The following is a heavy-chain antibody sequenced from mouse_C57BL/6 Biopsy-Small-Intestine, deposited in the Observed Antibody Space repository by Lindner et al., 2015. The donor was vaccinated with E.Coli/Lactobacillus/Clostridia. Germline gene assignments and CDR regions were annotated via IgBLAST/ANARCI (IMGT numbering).Heavy chain of an antibody. CDR3: ARHYYGNSFYFDY. V-gene: IGHV1-19*01. J-gene: IGHJ2*01. CDR1: GYTFTDFY. Sequence: VQLQESGPVLVKPRASVKMSCKASGYTFTDFYLNWVKQTHGKSLEWVGVITPYNGVTSDNQKFKGKATLTVDQSSSTAYMELNSLTSDDSAVYYCARHYYGNSFYFDYWGQGTTLTVSS. CDR2: ITPYNGVT. D-gene: IGHD2-1*01.